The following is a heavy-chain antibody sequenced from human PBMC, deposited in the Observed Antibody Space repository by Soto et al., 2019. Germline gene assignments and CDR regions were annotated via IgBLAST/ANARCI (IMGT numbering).Heavy chain of an antibody. V-gene: IGHV4-30-2*01. CDR1: GGSISSGGYS. D-gene: IGHD3-10*01. Sequence: PSETLSLTCAVSGGSISSGGYSWSWIRQPPGKGLEWIGYIYHSGSTYYNPSLESRVTISVDRSKNQFSLNLSSVTAADTAVYYCARVNAESYYNNWFDPWGQGTLVTVSS. CDR3: ARVNAESYYNNWFDP. CDR2: IYHSGST. J-gene: IGHJ5*02.